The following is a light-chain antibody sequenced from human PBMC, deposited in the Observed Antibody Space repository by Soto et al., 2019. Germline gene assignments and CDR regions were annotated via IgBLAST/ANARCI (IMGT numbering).Light chain of an antibody. J-gene: IGLJ1*01. CDR2: EVS. CDR1: SSDIGGYNY. V-gene: IGLV2-8*01. Sequence: QPWLTHPPSASRSPGQSVTISCTRTSSDIGGYNYVSSYKQHPGKAPELIIYEVSKRPSGVPDRFSGSKSGNTASLTVSGLQAEDEADYYCNSYAGGSNFVVFGTGTKGTVL. CDR3: NSYAGGSNFVV.